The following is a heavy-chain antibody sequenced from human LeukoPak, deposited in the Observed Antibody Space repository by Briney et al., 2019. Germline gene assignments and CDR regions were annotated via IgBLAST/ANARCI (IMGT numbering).Heavy chain of an antibody. V-gene: IGHV1-18*01. CDR2: ISAYNGDT. D-gene: IGHD6-19*01. CDR1: GYTFNSYG. CDR3: VRDPSNTSGWYIYFDY. Sequence: ASVKVSCTPSGYTFNSYGISWVRQAPGQGLEWMGWISAYNGDTKYAQKFQGRVTMTKDTSTSTAYMELRSLRSDDTAVYYCVRDPSNTSGWYIYFDYWGQGTLVTVSS. J-gene: IGHJ4*02.